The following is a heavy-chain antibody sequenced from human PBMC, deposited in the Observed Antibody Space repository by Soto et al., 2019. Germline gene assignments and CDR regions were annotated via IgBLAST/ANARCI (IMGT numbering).Heavy chain of an antibody. CDR1: GYNFTSYA. Sequence: ASVKVSCKASGYNFTSYAMHWVRQAPGQRLEGMGWINAGNGNTKDSQKSQGRVTITRDTYASTAYMELSSLRSEDPAVYYCARESLADYGDNYYFDYWGQGTLVTVSS. V-gene: IGHV1-3*01. D-gene: IGHD4-17*01. CDR3: ARESLADYGDNYYFDY. J-gene: IGHJ4*02. CDR2: INAGNGNT.